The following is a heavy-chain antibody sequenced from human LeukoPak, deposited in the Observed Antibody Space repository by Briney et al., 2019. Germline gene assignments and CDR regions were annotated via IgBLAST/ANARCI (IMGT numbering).Heavy chain of an antibody. Sequence: GGSLRLSCAASGFTFSVYAMSWVRQAPGKGQEWVSAISGSGGSTYYADSVKGRFTISRDNSKNTLYLQMNSLRAEDTAVYYCAKDLTVAARLPFDYWGQGTLVTVSS. CDR3: AKDLTVAARLPFDY. D-gene: IGHD6-6*01. J-gene: IGHJ4*02. V-gene: IGHV3-23*01. CDR2: ISGSGGST. CDR1: GFTFSVYA.